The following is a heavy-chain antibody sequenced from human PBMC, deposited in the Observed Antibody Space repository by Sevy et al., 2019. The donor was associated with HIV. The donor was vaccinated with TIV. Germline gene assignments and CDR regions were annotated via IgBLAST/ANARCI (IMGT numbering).Heavy chain of an antibody. D-gene: IGHD2-2*01. Sequence: SETLSLTCSVSDESINSYYWSWIRQPPGKGLEWIGYIYNNIGSTSYNPSLTSRVTISVDTSKNQFSLKLTSVTAADTAVYYCARGAVVIGTAATPVLDFWGLGSLVTVSS. V-gene: IGHV4-59*08. CDR1: DESINSYY. CDR2: IYNNIGST. CDR3: ARGAVVIGTAATPVLDF. J-gene: IGHJ4*02.